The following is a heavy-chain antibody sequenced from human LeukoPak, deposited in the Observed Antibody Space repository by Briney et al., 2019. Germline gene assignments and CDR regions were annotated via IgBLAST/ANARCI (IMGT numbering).Heavy chain of an antibody. CDR3: ARAGGLAYGMDV. J-gene: IGHJ6*02. CDR1: GYTFSSYY. V-gene: IGHV1-46*01. Sequence: ASVKVSCKASGYTFSSYYMHWVRQAPGQGLEWMGIINPSGGSTSYAQKFQGRVTMTRDTSTSTVYMELGSLRSEDTAVYYCARAGGLAYGMDVWGQGTTVTVSS. D-gene: IGHD3-16*01. CDR2: INPSGGST.